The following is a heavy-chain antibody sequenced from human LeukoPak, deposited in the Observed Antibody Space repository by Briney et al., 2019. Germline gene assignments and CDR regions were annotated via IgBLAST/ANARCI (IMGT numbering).Heavy chain of an antibody. J-gene: IGHJ6*04. CDR3: ASGAPPAMVRGVISPRDRYYYYGMDV. Sequence: GGSLRLSCAASGFTVSSNYMSWVRQAPGKGLEWVSVIYSGGSTYYADSVKGRFTISRDNSKNTLYLQMNSLRAEDTAVYYCASGAPPAMVRGVISPRDRYYYYGMDVWGKGTTVTVSS. CDR2: IYSGGST. V-gene: IGHV3-53*01. D-gene: IGHD3-10*01. CDR1: GFTVSSNY.